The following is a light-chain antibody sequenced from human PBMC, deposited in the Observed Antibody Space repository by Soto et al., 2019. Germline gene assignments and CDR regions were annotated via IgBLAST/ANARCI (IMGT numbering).Light chain of an antibody. CDR1: SSDVGSYER. CDR3: CSSVGGPNWV. Sequence: QSALTQPASVSGSPGQSIAISCTGTSSDVGSYERVSWYQQHPGKAPTLMIYEVNKRPSGVPNRFSGSKSGNTASLTISGLQAEDEADYYCCSSVGGPNWVFGGGTKVTVL. V-gene: IGLV2-23*02. CDR2: EVN. J-gene: IGLJ3*02.